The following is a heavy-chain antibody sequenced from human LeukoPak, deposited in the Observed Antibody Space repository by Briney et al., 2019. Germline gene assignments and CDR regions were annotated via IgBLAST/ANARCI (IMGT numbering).Heavy chain of an antibody. CDR1: GGSIASDSYF. D-gene: IGHD5-18*01. CDR2: IYSGSP. Sequence: SETLSLTCTVSGGSIASDSYFWAWIRQPPGKGLEWIGSIYSGSPHYNPSLQSRATISVNTSKNHFSLKLSSVTAADTAVYYCARGHKPGGYPYYFDYWGQGTLVTVSS. V-gene: IGHV4-39*02. CDR3: ARGHKPGGYPYYFDY. J-gene: IGHJ4*02.